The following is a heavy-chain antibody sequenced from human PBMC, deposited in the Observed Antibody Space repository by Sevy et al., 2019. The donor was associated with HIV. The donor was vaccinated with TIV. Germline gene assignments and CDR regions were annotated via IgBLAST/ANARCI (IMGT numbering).Heavy chain of an antibody. D-gene: IGHD3-22*01. Sequence: GESLKISCKGSGYSFTSYWIGWVRQMPGKGLEWMGIIYPGDSDTRYSPSFQGQVTISADKSINPAYLQWSGLKASDTAMYYCARDGYYDSSSYYYFDSWGQGTLVTVSS. CDR3: ARDGYYDSSSYYYFDS. CDR1: GYSFTSYW. J-gene: IGHJ4*02. CDR2: IYPGDSDT. V-gene: IGHV5-51*01.